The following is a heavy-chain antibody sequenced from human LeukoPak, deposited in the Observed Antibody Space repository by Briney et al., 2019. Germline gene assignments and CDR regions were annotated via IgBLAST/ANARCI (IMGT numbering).Heavy chain of an antibody. J-gene: IGHJ4*02. V-gene: IGHV3-30*18. CDR1: GFTFSSYG. CDR2: ISYDGSNK. D-gene: IGHD1-26*01. CDR3: AKDSGSYLGGLFDY. Sequence: GRSLRLSCAASGFTFSSYGMHWVRQAPGKGLEWVAVISYDGSNKYYADSVKGRFTISRDNSKNTLYLQMNSLRAEDTAVYYCAKDSGSYLGGLFDYWGQGTLVTVSS.